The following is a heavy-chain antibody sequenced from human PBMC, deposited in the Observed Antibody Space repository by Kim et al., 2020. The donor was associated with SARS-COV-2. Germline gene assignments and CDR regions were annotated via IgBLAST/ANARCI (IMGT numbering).Heavy chain of an antibody. CDR3: ARDGGGHTNWFDP. Sequence: YNPSLKSRVTISVDTSKNQFSLKLSSVTAADTAVYYCARDGGGHTNWFDPWGQGTLVTVSS. V-gene: IGHV4-59*01. J-gene: IGHJ5*02. D-gene: IGHD2-15*01.